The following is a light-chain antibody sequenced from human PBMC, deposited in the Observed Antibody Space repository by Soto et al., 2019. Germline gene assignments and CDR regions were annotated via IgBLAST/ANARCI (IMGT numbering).Light chain of an antibody. CDR1: QSVSSY. Sequence: EIVLTQSPGTLSLSPGERATLSCRASQSVSSYLAWYQQKPGQAPRLLIYDASSRATGIPDRFRASGSGTDFTLTISRLEPEDFAVYFCQQYHSFPRTFGQGTKVEIK. CDR2: DAS. J-gene: IGKJ1*01. V-gene: IGKV3-20*01. CDR3: QQYHSFPRT.